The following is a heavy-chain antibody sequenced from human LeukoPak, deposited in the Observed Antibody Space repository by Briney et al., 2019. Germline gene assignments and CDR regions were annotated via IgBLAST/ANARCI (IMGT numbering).Heavy chain of an antibody. J-gene: IGHJ4*02. CDR3: TTEGVWTTVTTFDY. CDR2: IKSKTDGGTT. D-gene: IGHD4-17*01. CDR1: GFTFSNAW. Sequence: PGGSLRLSCAASGFTFSNAWMSWVRQAPGKGLEWVGRIKSKTDGGTTDYAAPVKGRFTISRDDSKNTLHLQMNSLKTEDTAVYYCTTEGVWTTVTTFDYWGQGTLVTVSS. V-gene: IGHV3-15*01.